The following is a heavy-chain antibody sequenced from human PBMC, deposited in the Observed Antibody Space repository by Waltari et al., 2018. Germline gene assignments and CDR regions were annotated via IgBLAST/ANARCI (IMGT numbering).Heavy chain of an antibody. V-gene: IGHV4-59*01. J-gene: IGHJ4*02. Sequence: QVQLQESDPGLVKPSETLSLTCTVSGGSINSYYWSWIRQPPGKGLEWIGYIYYSGSTNYNPSLESRATLSVDTSKNHFSLQLNSVTAADTAVYYCPRQPPDTAAFDYWGQGALVTVSS. CDR3: PRQPPDTAAFDY. D-gene: IGHD2-21*02. CDR2: IYYSGST. CDR1: GGSINSYY.